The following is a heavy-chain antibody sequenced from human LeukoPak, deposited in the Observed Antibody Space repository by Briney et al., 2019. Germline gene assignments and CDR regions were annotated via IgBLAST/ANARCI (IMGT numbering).Heavy chain of an antibody. D-gene: IGHD3-10*01. V-gene: IGHV3-23*01. CDR1: GFTFSSYA. J-gene: IGHJ4*02. CDR2: ISGSAINT. CDR3: AKADGSGNYYTRPSDY. Sequence: PGGSLRLSCAASGFTFSSYAMSWVRQAPGKGLEWVSGISGSAINTYYADSVKGRFTISRDNAQNTLYLQMSSLRAEASAVYYCAKADGSGNYYTRPSDYWGQGTLVTVSS.